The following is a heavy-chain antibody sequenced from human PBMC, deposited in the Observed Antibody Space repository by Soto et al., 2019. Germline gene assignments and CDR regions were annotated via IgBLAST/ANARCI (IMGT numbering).Heavy chain of an antibody. Sequence: PGEALKISCQGSGHSFTSYWISWVRQMPWKGLEWMGRVDPSDSYSNYNPSFQGHVTISADKSISTAYLQWSSLKASDTAMYYCARHEDPYYYGSAFDYWGQGTLVTVSS. J-gene: IGHJ4*02. V-gene: IGHV5-10-1*01. CDR3: ARHEDPYYYGSAFDY. D-gene: IGHD3-10*01. CDR1: GHSFTSYW. CDR2: VDPSDSYS.